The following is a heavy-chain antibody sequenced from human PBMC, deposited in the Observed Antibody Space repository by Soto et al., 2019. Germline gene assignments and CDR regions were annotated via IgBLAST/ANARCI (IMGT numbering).Heavy chain of an antibody. CDR3: ARIGTWALKFDY. D-gene: IGHD7-27*01. CDR2: IYYSGST. CDR1: GGSISSSSYY. J-gene: IGHJ4*02. V-gene: IGHV4-39*01. Sequence: SETLSLTCTVSGGSISSSSYYWGWIRQPPGKGLEWIGSIYYSGSTYYNPSLKSRVTISVDTSKNQFSLKLRSVTAADTAVYYCARIGTWALKFDYWGQGTLVTVSS.